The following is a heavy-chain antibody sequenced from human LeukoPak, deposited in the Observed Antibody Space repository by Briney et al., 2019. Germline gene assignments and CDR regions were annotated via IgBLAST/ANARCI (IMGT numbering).Heavy chain of an antibody. CDR2: ISGDGGST. J-gene: IGHJ4*02. Sequence: GGSLRLSCAASGFTFDDYAMHWVRQAPGKGLEWVSLISGDGGSTYYADSVKGRFSISRDNAKNTLYLQMNSLRAEDTAVYYCARGGAATNFDYGGKGPLVTVSS. D-gene: IGHD3-16*01. V-gene: IGHV3-43*02. CDR1: GFTFDDYA. CDR3: ARGGAATNFDY.